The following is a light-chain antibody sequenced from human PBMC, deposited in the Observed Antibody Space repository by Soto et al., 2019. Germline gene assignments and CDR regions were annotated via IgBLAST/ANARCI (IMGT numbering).Light chain of an antibody. V-gene: IGKV3-11*01. CDR1: QSVSSY. Sequence: EIVLTQSPDTLSLSPGERTTLSCRASQSVSSYFAWYQQKPGQAPRLLIYDASNRATGIPARFSGSGSGTDFTLTISSLEPEDFAVYYCQQRGNWPLTFGQGTKVEI. J-gene: IGKJ1*01. CDR2: DAS. CDR3: QQRGNWPLT.